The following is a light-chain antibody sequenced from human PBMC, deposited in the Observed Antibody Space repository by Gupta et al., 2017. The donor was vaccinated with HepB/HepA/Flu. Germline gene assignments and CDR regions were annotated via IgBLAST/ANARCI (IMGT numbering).Light chain of an antibody. CDR1: QNIVTY. CDR2: GAS. CDR3: QQSYSLPVT. J-gene: IGKJ2*01. V-gene: IGKV1-39*01. Sequence: DIQLTLSPSSLSAYVGDRVTISCRASQNIVTYLIWYQQIPGKAPKLLIYGASSLQTGVPSRFSGSGSGTDFTLTISSLQPEDFATYYCQQSYSLPVTFGQGTKLEIK.